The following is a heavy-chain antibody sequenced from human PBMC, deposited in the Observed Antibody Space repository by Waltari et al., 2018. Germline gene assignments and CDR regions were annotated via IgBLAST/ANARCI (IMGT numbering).Heavy chain of an antibody. V-gene: IGHV3-7*01. CDR3: ASATQTPLLAFDI. J-gene: IGHJ3*02. CDR2: IKQDGSEK. CDR1: GFTVSSYW. Sequence: EVQLVESGGGLVQPGGSLRLSCAASGFTVSSYWMSWVRQAPGKGLEWVANIKQDGSEKYYVDSVKGRFTISRDNAKNSLYLQMNSLRAEDTAVYYCASATQTPLLAFDIWGQGTMVTVSS.